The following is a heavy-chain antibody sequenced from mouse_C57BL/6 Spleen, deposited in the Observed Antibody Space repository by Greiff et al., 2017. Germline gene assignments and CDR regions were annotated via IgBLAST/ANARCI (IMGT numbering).Heavy chain of an antibody. Sequence: VQLQQSGPELVKPGASVKISCKASGYTFTDYYMNWVKQSHGKSLEWIGDINPNNGGTSYNQKFKGKATLTVDKSSSTAYMELRSLTSEDSAVYYCAREGQLRSDWGQGTTLTVSS. CDR3: AREGQLRSD. CDR2: INPNNGGT. CDR1: GYTFTDYY. V-gene: IGHV1-26*01. J-gene: IGHJ2*01. D-gene: IGHD3-2*02.